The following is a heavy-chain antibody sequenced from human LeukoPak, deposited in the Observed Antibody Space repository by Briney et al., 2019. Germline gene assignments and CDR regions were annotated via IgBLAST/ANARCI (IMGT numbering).Heavy chain of an antibody. Sequence: QTGGSLRLSCAASGFTFSSYGMHWVRQAPGKGLEWVAVISYDGGNKYYADSVKGRFTISRDNSKNTLYLQMNSLRAEDTAVYYCARGTTWIQLWLSGAFDIWGQGTMVTVSS. CDR1: GFTFSSYG. CDR2: ISYDGGNK. D-gene: IGHD5-18*01. V-gene: IGHV3-30*03. J-gene: IGHJ3*02. CDR3: ARGTTWIQLWLSGAFDI.